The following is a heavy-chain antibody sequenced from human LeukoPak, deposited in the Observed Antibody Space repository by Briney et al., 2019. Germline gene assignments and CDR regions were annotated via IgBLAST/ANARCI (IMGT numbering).Heavy chain of an antibody. D-gene: IGHD6-6*01. J-gene: IGHJ4*02. Sequence: GGSPRLSCAASGFTFSTYAVTWVRQAPGKGLEWVSTISGSGDSTYYADSVKGRFTISRDNSKDTLYLQMSSVRVDDTAVYYCAKDLSSVLYYFDYWGQGTLVTVSS. V-gene: IGHV3-23*01. CDR1: GFTFSTYA. CDR3: AKDLSSVLYYFDY. CDR2: ISGSGDST.